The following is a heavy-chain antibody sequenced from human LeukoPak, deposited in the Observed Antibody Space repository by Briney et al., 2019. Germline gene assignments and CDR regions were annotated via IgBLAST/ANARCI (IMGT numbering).Heavy chain of an antibody. Sequence: PGGSLRLSCAASGFTFSSYGMHWVRQAPGKWLEWVSSISSSSSYIYYADSVKGRFTISRDNAKNSLYLQMNSLRAEDTAVYYCARVTGEYFDYWGQGTLVTASS. CDR2: ISSSSSYI. J-gene: IGHJ4*02. CDR3: ARVTGEYFDY. D-gene: IGHD7-27*01. V-gene: IGHV3-21*01. CDR1: GFTFSSYG.